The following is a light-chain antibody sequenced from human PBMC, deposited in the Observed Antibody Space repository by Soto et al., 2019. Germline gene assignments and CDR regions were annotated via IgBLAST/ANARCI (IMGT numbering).Light chain of an antibody. J-gene: IGKJ2*03. CDR1: QSLLHSNGYNY. V-gene: IGKV2-28*01. CDR3: MQALQTPLS. Sequence: DIVMTQSPLSLPVTPGEPASISCRSSQSLLHSNGYNYLDWYQQKPGQSPQLLIYLGSSRASGVPDRFSGSGSGTDFTLEISRVEAEDVGLYYCMQALQTPLSFGQGTKLEI. CDR2: LGS.